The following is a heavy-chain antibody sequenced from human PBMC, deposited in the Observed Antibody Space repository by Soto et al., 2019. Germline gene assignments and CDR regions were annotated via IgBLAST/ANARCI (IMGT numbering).Heavy chain of an antibody. D-gene: IGHD3-10*01. CDR3: ARLDYYGWGGHDAFDI. CDR2: IKQDGSEK. Sequence: GGSLRLSCAASGFTFSSYWMSWVRQAPGKGLEWVANIKQDGSEKYYVDSVKGRFTISRDNAKNSPYLQMNSLRAEDTAVYYCARLDYYGWGGHDAFDIWGKGKMVTVS. V-gene: IGHV3-7*01. CDR1: GFTFSSYW. J-gene: IGHJ3*02.